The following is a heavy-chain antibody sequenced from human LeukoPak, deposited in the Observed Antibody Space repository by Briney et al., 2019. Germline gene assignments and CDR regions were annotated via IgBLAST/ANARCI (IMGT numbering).Heavy chain of an antibody. CDR3: ARDRDVVVPAAMGGNWFDP. V-gene: IGHV1-46*01. CDR2: INPSGGST. CDR1: GYTFTSCY. Sequence: ASVKVSCKASGYTFTSCYMHWVRQAPGQGLEWMGIINPSGGSTSYAQKFQGRVTMTRDTSTSTVYMELSSLRSEDTAVYYCARDRDVVVPAAMGGNWFDPWGQGTLVTVSS. J-gene: IGHJ5*02. D-gene: IGHD2-2*01.